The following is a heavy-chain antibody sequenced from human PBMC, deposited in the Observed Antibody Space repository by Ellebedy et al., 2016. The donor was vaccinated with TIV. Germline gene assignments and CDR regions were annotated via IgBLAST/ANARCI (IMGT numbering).Heavy chain of an antibody. D-gene: IGHD1-26*01. J-gene: IGHJ3*02. CDR3: ASYSGSSRDDASDI. V-gene: IGHV4-59*01. CDR1: GGSISSYY. CDR2: IYYSGST. Sequence: SETLSLXXPVSGGSISSYYWSWIRQPPGKGLEWFGSIYYSGSTKYNPSLKSRGTISLDTSKNQFTMKLSSVTAADTAVFYCASYSGSSRDDASDIWGQGTMVTVSA.